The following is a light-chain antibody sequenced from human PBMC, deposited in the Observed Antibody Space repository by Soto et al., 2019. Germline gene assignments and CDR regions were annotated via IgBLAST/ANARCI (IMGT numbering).Light chain of an antibody. V-gene: IGKV3-11*01. J-gene: IGKJ4*01. CDR1: QSVSSY. CDR2: DAS. CDR3: QLRSNWPFT. Sequence: EIVLTQSPATLSLSPGERATLSCRASQSVSSYLAWYQQKPGQAPRLLIYDASNRATGIPARFSGSGSGTDFTLTISSLEPEDFAVYYCQLRSNWPFTFGGGTKVEIK.